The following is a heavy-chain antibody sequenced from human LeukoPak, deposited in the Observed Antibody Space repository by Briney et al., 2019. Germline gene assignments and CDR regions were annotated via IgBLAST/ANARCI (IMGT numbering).Heavy chain of an antibody. CDR1: GFTFSSYG. D-gene: IGHD3-16*01. V-gene: IGHV3-33*01. CDR3: ARDSLSYYDYVWGSSGMDV. Sequence: GGSLRLSCAASGFTFSSYGMHWVRQAPGKGLEWVAVIWYDGSNKYYADSVKGRFTISRDNSKNTLYLQMNSLRAEDTAVYYCARDSLSYYDYVWGSSGMDVWGQGTTVTVSS. J-gene: IGHJ6*02. CDR2: IWYDGSNK.